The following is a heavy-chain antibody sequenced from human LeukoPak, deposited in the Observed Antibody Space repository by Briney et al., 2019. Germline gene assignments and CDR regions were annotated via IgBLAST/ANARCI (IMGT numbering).Heavy chain of an antibody. CDR2: INPSGGST. CDR1: GYTFTSYY. D-gene: IGHD6-13*01. V-gene: IGHV1-46*01. Sequence: ASVKVSCKASGYTFTSYYMHWVRQAPGQGLEWMGIINPSGGSTSYAQKFQGRVTMTRDMSTSTVYMELSSLRSEDTAVYYCASERTGYSSSWYGGGDYWDQGTLVTVSS. CDR3: ASERTGYSSSWYGGGDY. J-gene: IGHJ4*02.